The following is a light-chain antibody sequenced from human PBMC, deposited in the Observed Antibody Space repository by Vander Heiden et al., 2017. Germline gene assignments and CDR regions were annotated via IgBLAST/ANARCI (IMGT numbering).Light chain of an antibody. V-gene: IGLV1-40*01. Sequence: QSVLTQPPSVSGAPGQTVTISCTGSSSNIGAGFDVHWYQQLPGTAPKLIISVYSNRPSGVPDRFSASKSGTSASLAITGLQPEDEADYYCQSYDSSLSGARIFGGGTKLSVL. CDR3: QSYDSSLSGARI. CDR1: SSNIGAGFD. CDR2: VYS. J-gene: IGLJ2*01.